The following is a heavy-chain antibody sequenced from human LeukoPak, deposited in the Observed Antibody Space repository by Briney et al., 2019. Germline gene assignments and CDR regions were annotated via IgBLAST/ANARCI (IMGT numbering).Heavy chain of an antibody. CDR3: AKVPGLGYCSSTSCAALYFDY. CDR1: GFTFSSYA. J-gene: IGHJ4*02. D-gene: IGHD2-2*01. CDR2: ISGSGGST. Sequence: GGSLRLSGAASGFTFSSYAMSWVRQAPGKGLEWVSAISGSGGSTYYADSVKGRFTISRDNSKNTLYLQMNSLRAEDTAVYYCAKVPGLGYCSSTSCAALYFDYWGQGTLVTVSS. V-gene: IGHV3-23*01.